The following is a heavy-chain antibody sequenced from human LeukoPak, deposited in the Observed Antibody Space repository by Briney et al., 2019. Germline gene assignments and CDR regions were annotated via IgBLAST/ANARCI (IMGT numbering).Heavy chain of an antibody. Sequence: SETLSLTCTVSGGSISSSSYYWGWILQPPGKGLEWIGSIYYSGSTCYNPSLKSRVTISVDTSKNQFSLKLSSVTAADTAVYYCAAHILTGYYVANWFDPWGQGTLVTVSS. V-gene: IGHV4-39*01. CDR1: GGSISSSSYY. D-gene: IGHD3-9*01. J-gene: IGHJ5*02. CDR3: AAHILTGYYVANWFDP. CDR2: IYYSGST.